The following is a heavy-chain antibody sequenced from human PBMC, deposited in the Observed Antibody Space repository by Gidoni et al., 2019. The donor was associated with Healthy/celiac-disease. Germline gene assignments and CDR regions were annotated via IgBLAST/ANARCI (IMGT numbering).Heavy chain of an antibody. D-gene: IGHD3-22*01. CDR1: GITGSRNY. CDR3: ARDLRHYYDSSGYYYYYYGMDV. Sequence: EVQLVEAGGGLLQPGGSLRLSCAASGITGSRNYMSWVRQAPGKGLEWVSVIYSGGSTYYADYVKGRFTISSDNSKNTLYLQMNSLRAEDTAVYYCARDLRHYYDSSGYYYYYYGMDVWGQGTTVTVSS. CDR2: IYSGGST. V-gene: IGHV3-53*01. J-gene: IGHJ6*02.